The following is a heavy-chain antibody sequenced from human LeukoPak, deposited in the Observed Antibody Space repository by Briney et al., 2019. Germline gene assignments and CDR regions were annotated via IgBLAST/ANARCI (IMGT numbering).Heavy chain of an antibody. CDR1: GFTFSSYW. V-gene: IGHV3-7*01. Sequence: GGSLRLSCAASGFTFSSYWMSWVRQAPGKGLEWVANIKQDGSEKYYVDSVKGRFTISRDNAKNSLYLQMNSLRAEDTAVYYCARVTEGDYYDSSGPPLGAFDIWGQGTMVTVSS. J-gene: IGHJ3*02. D-gene: IGHD3-22*01. CDR2: IKQDGSEK. CDR3: ARVTEGDYYDSSGPPLGAFDI.